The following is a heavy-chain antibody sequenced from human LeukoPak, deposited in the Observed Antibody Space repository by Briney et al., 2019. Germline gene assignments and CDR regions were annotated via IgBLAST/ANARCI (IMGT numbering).Heavy chain of an antibody. Sequence: SETLSLTCTISGGSVSDYYWSWIRQSPGKGLEWIGYIYHTGSTSYSPSLKSRVTISADTSQNQFSLKLSSVTAADTAVYYCASRRLGNDYWGQGTLVTVSS. CDR3: ASRRLGNDY. CDR1: GGSVSDYY. J-gene: IGHJ4*02. D-gene: IGHD7-27*01. V-gene: IGHV4-59*02. CDR2: IYHTGST.